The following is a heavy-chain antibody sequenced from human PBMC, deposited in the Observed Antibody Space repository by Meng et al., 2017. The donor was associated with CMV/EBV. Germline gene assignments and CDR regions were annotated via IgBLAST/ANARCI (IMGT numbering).Heavy chain of an antibody. CDR3: ARDGRGFGIQLWTNFDY. CDR2: INPNSGGT. V-gene: IGHV1-2*02. Sequence: ASVKVSCKASGYTFTGYYMHWVRQAPGQGLEWMGWINPNSGGTNYAQKFQGRVTMTRDTSISTAYMELGRLRSDDTAVYYCARDGRGFGIQLWTNFDYWGQGTLVTVSS. J-gene: IGHJ4*02. CDR1: GYTFTGYY. D-gene: IGHD5-18*01.